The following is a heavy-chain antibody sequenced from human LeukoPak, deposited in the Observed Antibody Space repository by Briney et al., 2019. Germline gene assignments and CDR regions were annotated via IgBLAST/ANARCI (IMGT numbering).Heavy chain of an antibody. CDR1: GFTFSSYG. Sequence: GRSPRLSCAASGFTFSSYGMHWVRQAPGKGLEWVAVIWYDGSNKYYADSVKGRFTISRDNSKNTLYLQMNSLRAEDTAVYYCARAIGYCSGGSCYSPWFDPWGQGTLVTVSS. CDR2: IWYDGSNK. J-gene: IGHJ5*02. CDR3: ARAIGYCSGGSCYSPWFDP. V-gene: IGHV3-33*01. D-gene: IGHD2-15*01.